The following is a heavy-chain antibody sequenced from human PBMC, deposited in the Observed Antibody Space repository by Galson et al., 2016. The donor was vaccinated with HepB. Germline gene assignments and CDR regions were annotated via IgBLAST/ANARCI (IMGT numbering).Heavy chain of an antibody. CDR1: GGSISSDYY. J-gene: IGHJ6*03. V-gene: IGHV4-39*01. CDR2: IYYTENT. Sequence: ETLSLTCIVSGGSISSDYYWGWIRQPPGRGLEWIGSIYYTENTYYNPSLESRATISVDMSKNQFSLRLNSVTAADTGVYYCATGIVVAGKYYYYYMDVWGKGTTVTVSS. D-gene: IGHD6-19*01. CDR3: ATGIVVAGKYYYYYMDV.